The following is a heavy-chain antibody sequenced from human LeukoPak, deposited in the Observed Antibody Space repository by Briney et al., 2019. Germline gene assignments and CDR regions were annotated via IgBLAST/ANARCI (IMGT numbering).Heavy chain of an antibody. V-gene: IGHV4-34*01. CDR3: ASFQQQDDAFDI. J-gene: IGHJ3*02. Sequence: SETLSPTCAVYGGSFSGYYLSWIRQPPGKGLEWIGEINHSGSTNYNPSLKSRVTISVDTSKNQFSLKPSSVTAADTAVYYCASFQQQDDAFDIWGQGTMVTVSS. D-gene: IGHD6-13*01. CDR1: GGSFSGYY. CDR2: INHSGST.